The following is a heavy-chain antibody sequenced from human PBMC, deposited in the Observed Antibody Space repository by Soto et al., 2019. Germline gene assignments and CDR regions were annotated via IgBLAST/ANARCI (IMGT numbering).Heavy chain of an antibody. CDR3: AAGHAQQLVWGDYYGMDV. CDR2: IVVGSGNT. V-gene: IGHV1-58*01. J-gene: IGHJ6*02. CDR1: GFTFTSSA. D-gene: IGHD6-13*01. Sequence: QMQLVQSGPEVKKPGTSVKVSCKASGFTFTSSAVQWVRQARGQRLEWIGWIVVGSGNTNYAQKFQERVTITRDMSTSTAYMELSSLRSEDTAVYYCAAGHAQQLVWGDYYGMDVWGQGTTVTVSS.